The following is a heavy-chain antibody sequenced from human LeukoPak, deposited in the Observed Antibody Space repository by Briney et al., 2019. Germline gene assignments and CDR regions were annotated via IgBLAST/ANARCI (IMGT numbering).Heavy chain of an antibody. D-gene: IGHD2-2*01. CDR3: TTDGEYQLLGWFDP. J-gene: IGHJ5*02. CDR2: IKSKTDGGTT. Sequence: GGSLRLSCAASGFTFSNAWMSWVRQAPGKGLEWVGRIKSKTDGGTTDYAAPVKGRFTISRDDSKNTLYLQMNSLKTEDTAVYYCTTDGEYQLLGWFDPWGQGTLVTVSS. V-gene: IGHV3-15*01. CDR1: GFTFSNAW.